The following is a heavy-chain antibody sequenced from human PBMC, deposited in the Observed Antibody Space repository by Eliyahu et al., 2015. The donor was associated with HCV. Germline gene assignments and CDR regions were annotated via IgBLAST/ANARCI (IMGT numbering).Heavy chain of an antibody. CDR2: ISSNGGST. CDR3: ARVDGSYYYY. V-gene: IGHV3-64*01. D-gene: IGHD1-26*01. CDR1: GFTFSSYA. J-gene: IGHJ4*02. Sequence: EVQLVESGGGLVQPGGSLRLSCAXSGFTFSSYAMHWVRQAPGKGLEYVSAISSNGGSTYYANSVKGRFTISRDNSKNTLYLQMGSLRAEDMAVYYCARVDGSYYYYWGQGTLVTVSS.